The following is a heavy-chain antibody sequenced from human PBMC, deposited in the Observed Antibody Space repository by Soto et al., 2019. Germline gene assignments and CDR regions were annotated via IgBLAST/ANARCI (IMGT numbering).Heavy chain of an antibody. CDR1: GFTFSSYA. CDR3: AKRFSSTNIIDY. V-gene: IGHV3-23*01. J-gene: IGHJ4*02. D-gene: IGHD2-2*01. Sequence: EVQLLESGGGLVQPGGSLRLSCAASGFTFSSYAMSWVRQAPGKGLEWVSAISGSGGSTYYADSVKGRFTISRDNSKDTLYLQMNSLRAEDTAVYYCAKRFSSTNIIDYWGQGTLVTVSS. CDR2: ISGSGGST.